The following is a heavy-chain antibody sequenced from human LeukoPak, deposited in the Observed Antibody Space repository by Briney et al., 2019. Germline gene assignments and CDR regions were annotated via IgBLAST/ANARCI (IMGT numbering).Heavy chain of an antibody. Sequence: GGSLRLSCAASGFTFSSYAMSWVRKAPGKGLEWVSTISGSGGVTYYPDSVRGRFPISRDNSKNTLHLQMDSLRAEDTAIYYCAKWPEGATPKFHYWGQGTLVTVSS. D-gene: IGHD1-26*01. CDR2: ISGSGGVT. CDR1: GFTFSSYA. J-gene: IGHJ4*02. V-gene: IGHV3-23*01. CDR3: AKWPEGATPKFHY.